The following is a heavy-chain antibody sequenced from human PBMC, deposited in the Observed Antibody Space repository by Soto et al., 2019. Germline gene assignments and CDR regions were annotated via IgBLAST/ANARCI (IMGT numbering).Heavy chain of an antibody. CDR2: ISGSGGST. J-gene: IGHJ4*02. CDR3: AKDTGTYYYDSSGYPLDY. V-gene: IGHV3-23*01. D-gene: IGHD3-22*01. Sequence: EVQLLESGGGLVQPGGSLRLSCAASGFTFSSYAMSWVRQAPGKGLEWVSAISGSGGSTYYADSVKGRFTISRDNSKNTLYLQMNSLRADDTAVYYCAKDTGTYYYDSSGYPLDYWGQGTLVTVSS. CDR1: GFTFSSYA.